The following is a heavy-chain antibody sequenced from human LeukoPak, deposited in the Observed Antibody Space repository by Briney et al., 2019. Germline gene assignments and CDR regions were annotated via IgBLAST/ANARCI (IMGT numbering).Heavy chain of an antibody. D-gene: IGHD3-3*01. CDR2: IKQDGSEK. V-gene: IGHV3-7*01. CDR3: ARGYDFWSGYLSYYGMDV. CDR1: GGSISSSNW. Sequence: PSETLSLTCAVSGGSISSSNWWSWVRQAPGKGLEWVANIKQDGSEKYYVDSVKGRFTISRDNAKNSLYLQMNSLRAEDTAVYYCARGYDFWSGYLSYYGMDVWGQGTTVTVSS. J-gene: IGHJ6*02.